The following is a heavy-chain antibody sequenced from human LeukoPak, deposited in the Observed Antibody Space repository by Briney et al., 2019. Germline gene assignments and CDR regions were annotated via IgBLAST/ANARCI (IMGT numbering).Heavy chain of an antibody. J-gene: IGHJ4*02. CDR2: IYASGST. Sequence: PSETLSLTCTVSGGSISNYYWSAIRQPAGMGLEWIGRIYASGSTNYNPSLKSRVTMSVDTSNNQFSLNLSSVTAADTAVYYCARTSARGAQFDYWGQGTLVTVSS. D-gene: IGHD3-10*01. CDR1: GGSISNYY. CDR3: ARTSARGAQFDY. V-gene: IGHV4-4*07.